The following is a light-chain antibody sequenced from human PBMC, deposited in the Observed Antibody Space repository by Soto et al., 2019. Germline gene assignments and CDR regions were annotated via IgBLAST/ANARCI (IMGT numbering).Light chain of an antibody. CDR3: HQYNSWPLT. CDR2: GVS. V-gene: IGKV3-15*01. CDR1: QSVGSD. J-gene: IGKJ4*01. Sequence: EKVMTQSPATLSVSPGGRATLFCRASQSVGSDLAWYQQKPGQAPRLLIYGVSTRATDITARFSGSGSETEFALTIGSLQSEDSAVYYCHQYNSWPLTFGGGTKVDIK.